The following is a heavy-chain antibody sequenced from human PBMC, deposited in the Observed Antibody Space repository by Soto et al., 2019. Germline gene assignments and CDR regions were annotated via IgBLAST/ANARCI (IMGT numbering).Heavy chain of an antibody. D-gene: IGHD5-18*01. CDR2: ISAYNGNT. Sequence: QVQLVQSETEVKKPGTSVKVSCKASGYTFTHYGFTWVRQAPGQGLEWMGWISAYNGNTKYAQSLQGRVTMTTDTSTSTAYMELRSLRSDDTAVYYCARDESGYSYGFVYWGQGTLVTVSS. J-gene: IGHJ4*02. CDR1: GYTFTHYG. CDR3: ARDESGYSYGFVY. V-gene: IGHV1-18*01.